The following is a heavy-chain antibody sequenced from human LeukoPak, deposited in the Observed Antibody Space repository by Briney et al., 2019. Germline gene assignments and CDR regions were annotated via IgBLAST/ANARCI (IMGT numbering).Heavy chain of an antibody. V-gene: IGHV3-23*01. CDR3: AKAMTTYVFGRSYYPGHNRSPVDY. CDR1: GFTFSSYA. Sequence: GGSLRLSCAASGFTFSSYAMSWVRQAPGKGLEWVSAISGSGGSTYYADSVKGRFTISRDNSKNTLYLQMNGLRAEDTAVHNCAKAMTTYVFGRSYYPGHNRSPVDYCGQGTLVTVSS. J-gene: IGHJ4*02. CDR2: ISGSGGST. D-gene: IGHD3-3*01.